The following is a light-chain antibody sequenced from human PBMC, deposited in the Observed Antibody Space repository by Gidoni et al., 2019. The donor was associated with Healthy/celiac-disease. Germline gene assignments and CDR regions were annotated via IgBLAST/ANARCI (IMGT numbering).Light chain of an antibody. CDR2: DTS. J-gene: IGLJ3*02. CDR3: FLSYSGARPGCWV. CDR1: PGAVTSGHY. V-gene: IGLV7-46*01. Sequence: QAVVPQEPQLTVSPGGTVTATCGSSPGAVTSGHYPYWFQQKPGHAPRTPIYDTSNKPPWTTALFSGSLLGGKAALTLSGAQPEDEAEYYYFLSYSGARPGCWVFGGGTKLTVL.